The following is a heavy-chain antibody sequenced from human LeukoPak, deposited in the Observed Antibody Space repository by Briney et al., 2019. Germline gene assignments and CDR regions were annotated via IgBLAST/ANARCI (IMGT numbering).Heavy chain of an antibody. Sequence: SETLSLTCAVSGYSISSGYYWGWIRQPPGKGLERVGSIYHSESTYYNPSLKSRVTISVDTSKNQFSLKLTSVTATDTAVYYCTRVAVPGTVDYWGQGTLVTVSS. V-gene: IGHV4-38-2*01. CDR3: TRVAVPGTVDY. D-gene: IGHD6-19*01. J-gene: IGHJ4*02. CDR2: IYHSEST. CDR1: GYSISSGYY.